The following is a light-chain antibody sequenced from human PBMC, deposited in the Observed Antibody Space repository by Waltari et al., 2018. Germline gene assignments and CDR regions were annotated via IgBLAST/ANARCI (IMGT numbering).Light chain of an antibody. J-gene: IGKJ4*01. Sequence: DIVLTQSPGTLSLSPGERATLSCRASQSVSSISFTWYQQRPGQAPRLLIYGTSSRATDIPDRVSGSGSGTDFTLTISRLEPEDFAVYFCQHYDGSAVTFGGGTKVEIK. V-gene: IGKV3-20*01. CDR1: QSVSSIS. CDR3: QHYDGSAVT. CDR2: GTS.